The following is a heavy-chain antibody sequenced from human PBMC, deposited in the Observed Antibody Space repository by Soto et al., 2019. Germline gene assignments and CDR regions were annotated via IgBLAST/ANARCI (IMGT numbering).Heavy chain of an antibody. D-gene: IGHD2-21*02. CDR2: IYYSGST. J-gene: IGHJ5*02. CDR3: ARKICGGDCYSVHERPANWFDP. CDR1: GGSISSSSYY. V-gene: IGHV4-39*01. Sequence: SETLSLTCTVSGGSISSSSYYWGWIRQPPGKGLEWIGSIYYSGSTYYNPSLKSRVTISVDTSKNQFSLKLSSVTAADTAVYYCARKICGGDCYSVHERPANWFDPWGQGTLVTVSS.